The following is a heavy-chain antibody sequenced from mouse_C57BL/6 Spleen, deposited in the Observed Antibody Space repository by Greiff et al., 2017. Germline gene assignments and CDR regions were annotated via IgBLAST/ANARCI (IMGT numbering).Heavy chain of an antibody. Sequence: QVTLKESGPGILQPSQTLSLSCSFSGFSLSTFGMGVGWIRPPSGKGLEWLAHIWWDDDKYYNPALKRRLTISKDTSKNQVFLKIANMDTADTATYSCARSPRYEDAMDYWGQGTPVTVSA. CDR3: ARSPRYEDAMDY. D-gene: IGHD1-1*01. CDR2: IWWDDDK. CDR1: GFSLSTFGMG. V-gene: IGHV8-8*01. J-gene: IGHJ4*01.